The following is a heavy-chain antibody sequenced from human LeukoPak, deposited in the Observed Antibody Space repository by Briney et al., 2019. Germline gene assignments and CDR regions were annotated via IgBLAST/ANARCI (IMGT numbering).Heavy chain of an antibody. CDR1: GYTFTNYA. D-gene: IGHD2-2*01. CDR3: ARSQLLSFWFDP. J-gene: IGHJ5*02. V-gene: IGHV1-2*06. CDR2: INPNSGGT. Sequence: ASVKVSCKASGYTFTNYAMNWVRQAPGQGLEWMGRINPNSGGTNYAQKFQGRVTMTRDTSISTAYMELSRLRSDDTAVYYCARSQLLSFWFDPWGQGTLVTVSS.